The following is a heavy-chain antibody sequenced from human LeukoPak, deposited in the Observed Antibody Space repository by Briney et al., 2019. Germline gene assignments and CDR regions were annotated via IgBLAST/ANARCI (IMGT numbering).Heavy chain of an antibody. CDR2: ISGSGGST. Sequence: GGSLRLSCAASGFTFSSDSMSWVRQDPGEGLQWGSAISGSGGSTYYADSVKGRFTISRDNSKNTLYLQMNSLRAEDTAVYYCAKDRVGADPLYFDYWGQGTLVTVSS. CDR3: AKDRVGADPLYFDY. D-gene: IGHD1-26*01. J-gene: IGHJ4*02. CDR1: GFTFSSDS. V-gene: IGHV3-23*01.